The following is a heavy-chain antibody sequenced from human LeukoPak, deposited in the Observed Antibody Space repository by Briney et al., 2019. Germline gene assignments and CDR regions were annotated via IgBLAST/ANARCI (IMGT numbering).Heavy chain of an antibody. CDR3: ARATAGGVDY. D-gene: IGHD2-8*01. CDR1: GYTFTSYG. CDR2: INAYNGDT. Sequence: ASVKVSCKASGYTFTSYGIRWVRQAPGQGLEWMGWINAYNGDTNYAQKLQGRVTMTTDTSTTTVYMELRSLRADDTAMYFCARATAGGVDYWGQGTLVTVSS. V-gene: IGHV1-18*04. J-gene: IGHJ4*02.